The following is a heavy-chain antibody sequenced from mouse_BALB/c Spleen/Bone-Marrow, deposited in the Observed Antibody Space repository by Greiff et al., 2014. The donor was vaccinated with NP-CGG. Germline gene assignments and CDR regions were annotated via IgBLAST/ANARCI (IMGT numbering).Heavy chain of an antibody. J-gene: IGHJ3*01. CDR3: ARQLYGNYAY. CDR2: INPYNGGT. D-gene: IGHD2-10*02. Sequence: VQLQQPGPELVKPGPSVKISCKASGYSFTGYYMHWVKQSHGKSLEWIGEINPYNGGTSYNQKFKGKATLTVDTSSSTAFMELRSLTSEDSLVYYCARQLYGNYAYWGQGTLVTVSA. V-gene: IGHV1S30*01. CDR1: GYSFTGYY.